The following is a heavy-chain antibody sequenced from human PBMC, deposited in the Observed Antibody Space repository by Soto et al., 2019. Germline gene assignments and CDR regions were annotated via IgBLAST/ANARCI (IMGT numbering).Heavy chain of an antibody. CDR2: IKYDESQK. CDR1: GFNFNNYW. CDR3: ARHPGTTFDN. V-gene: IGHV3-7*01. D-gene: IGHD1-1*01. J-gene: IGHJ4*02. Sequence: EVQLVESGGALVQPGGSLRLSCAASGFNFNNYWMTWVRQAPGKGLEWVANIKYDESQKDYMDSVKGRFTISRDNAKNSLYMQMNSLRPDDTAMYYGARHPGTTFDNWGQGTLVTVSS.